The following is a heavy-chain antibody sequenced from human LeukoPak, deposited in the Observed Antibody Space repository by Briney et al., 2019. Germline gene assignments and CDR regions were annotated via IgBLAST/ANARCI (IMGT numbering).Heavy chain of an antibody. CDR2: RRYDGSNK. D-gene: IGHD3-10*01. V-gene: IGHV3-30*02. Sequence: GGSLRLSCATPGFTFSSYGMHWVRQAPGKGLEWVASRRYDGSNKYYADSVNGRSTISRDNSNNTLYLQMNSLRAEDTAVYYCAKCRERFGESGSLNYWGQGTLVTVSS. CDR1: GFTFSSYG. CDR3: AKCRERFGESGSLNY. J-gene: IGHJ4*02.